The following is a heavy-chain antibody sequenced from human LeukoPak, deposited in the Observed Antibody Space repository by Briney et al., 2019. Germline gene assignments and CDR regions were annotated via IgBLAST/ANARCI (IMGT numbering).Heavy chain of an antibody. V-gene: IGHV1-69*04. Sequence: SVMVSCKASGGTFSSYAISWVRQAPGQGLEWMGRIIPILGIANYAQKFQGRVTITADNSTSTAYMELSSLRSEDTAVYYCAREAIRLRLGELSLLGYFDYWGQGTLVTVSS. J-gene: IGHJ4*02. CDR2: IIPILGIA. D-gene: IGHD3-16*02. CDR1: GGTFSSYA. CDR3: AREAIRLRLGELSLLGYFDY.